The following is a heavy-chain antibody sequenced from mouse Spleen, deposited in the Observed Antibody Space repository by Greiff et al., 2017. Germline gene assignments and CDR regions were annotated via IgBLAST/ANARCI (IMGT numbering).Heavy chain of an antibody. CDR2: ISYSGST. CDR3: AYYRYDTLDY. J-gene: IGHJ2*01. D-gene: IGHD2-14*01. CDR1: GYSITSGY. Sequence: EVKLVESGPSLVKPSQTLSLTCSVTGYSITSGYWNWIRKFPGNKLEYMGHISYSGSTYYNPSLKSRISITRDTSKNQYYLQLNSVTTEDTATCYCAYYRYDTLDYWGKGTTLTVSS. V-gene: IGHV3-8*02.